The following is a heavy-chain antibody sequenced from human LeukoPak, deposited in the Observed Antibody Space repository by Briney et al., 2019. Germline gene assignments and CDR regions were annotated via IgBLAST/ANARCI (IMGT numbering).Heavy chain of an antibody. CDR1: GYTFSGYG. CDR3: AVGYCSGGSCYASQY. CDR2: ISVYNGNT. D-gene: IGHD2-15*01. J-gene: IGHJ4*02. V-gene: IGHV1-18*01. Sequence: GASVKVSCKASGYTFSGYGINWVRQAPGQGLEWMGGISVYNGNTNFAQKFQERVTLTTETSTSTAYMEWRSLRSDDAAVYFCAVGYCSGGSCYASQYWGQGTLVTVSP.